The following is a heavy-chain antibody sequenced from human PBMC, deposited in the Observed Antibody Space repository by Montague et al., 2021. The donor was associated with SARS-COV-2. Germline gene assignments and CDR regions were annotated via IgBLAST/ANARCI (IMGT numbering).Heavy chain of an antibody. D-gene: IGHD2-15*01. CDR2: IYYSGST. V-gene: IGHV4-39*07. J-gene: IGHJ6*02. CDR1: GGSISSSSYY. CDR3: ARGSGCSGGSCYSEWDPYYYYGMDV. Sequence: SETLSLTCTVSGGSISSSSYYWGWIRQPPGEGLEWIGSIYYSGSTNYNPSLKSRVTISVDTSKNQFSLKLSSVTAADTAVYYCARGSGCSGGSCYSEWDPYYYYGMDVWGQGTTVTVSS.